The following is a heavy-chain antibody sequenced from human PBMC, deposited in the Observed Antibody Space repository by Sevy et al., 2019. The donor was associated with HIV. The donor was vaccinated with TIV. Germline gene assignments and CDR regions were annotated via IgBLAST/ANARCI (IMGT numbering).Heavy chain of an antibody. J-gene: IGHJ4*02. Sequence: GGSLRPSCAASGFTFSNYAIHWVRQAPGKGLEWVAVISYDGSNKYYADSVKGRFTISRDNSKNTLYLQMNSLRAEDTAVYYCARGGSNSVWFYYFDYWGQGTLVTVSS. V-gene: IGHV3-30-3*01. D-gene: IGHD6-19*01. CDR3: ARGGSNSVWFYYFDY. CDR2: ISYDGSNK. CDR1: GFTFSNYA.